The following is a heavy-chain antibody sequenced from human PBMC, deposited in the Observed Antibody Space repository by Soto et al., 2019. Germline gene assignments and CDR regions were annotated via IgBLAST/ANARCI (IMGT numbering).Heavy chain of an antibody. D-gene: IGHD2-21*02. CDR2: IWYDGSKE. CDR3: AREAGGDYGAQFDY. Sequence: GGSLRLSCAASGFTFSNYGMHWVRQAPGKGLEWVAVIWYDGSKEYYADSVQGRFTISRENSKNTMYLQMNSLRAEDTAVYYCAREAGGDYGAQFDYWGQGTLVTVSS. V-gene: IGHV3-33*01. CDR1: GFTFSNYG. J-gene: IGHJ4*02.